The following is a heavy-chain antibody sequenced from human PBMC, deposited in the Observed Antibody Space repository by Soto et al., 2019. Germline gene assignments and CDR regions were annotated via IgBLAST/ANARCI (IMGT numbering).Heavy chain of an antibody. CDR3: ARGAVGAYFDY. J-gene: IGHJ4*02. CDR2: ISYDGSNK. D-gene: IGHD1-26*01. V-gene: IGHV3-30*19. CDR1: GFTFSSYG. Sequence: QVQLVESGGGVVQPGRSLRLSCAASGFTFSSYGMHWVRLAPGKGLEGVAVISYDGSNKYYADSVKGRFTIARDNSKNTLYLQMNSLRAEDTTVYYCARGAVGAYFDYWGQGTLVTVSS.